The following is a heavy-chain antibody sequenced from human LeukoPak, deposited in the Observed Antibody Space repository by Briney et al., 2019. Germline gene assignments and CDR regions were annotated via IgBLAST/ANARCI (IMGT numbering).Heavy chain of an antibody. Sequence: ASVKVSCKVSGYTLTELSMHWVRQAPGKGLEWMGGFDPEDGETIYAQKFQGRVTMTEDTSIDTAYMELSSLRSEDTAVYYCATVLVHGASFDYWGQGTLVTVSS. CDR1: GYTLTELS. V-gene: IGHV1-24*01. J-gene: IGHJ4*02. D-gene: IGHD2-2*01. CDR3: ATVLVHGASFDY. CDR2: FDPEDGET.